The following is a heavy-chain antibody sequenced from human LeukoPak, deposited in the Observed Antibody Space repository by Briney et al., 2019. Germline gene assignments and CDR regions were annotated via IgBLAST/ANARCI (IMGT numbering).Heavy chain of an antibody. V-gene: IGHV1-18*01. D-gene: IGHD3-3*01. CDR3: ARVALTIFGVAHFDY. CDR1: GYTFTSYG. J-gene: IGHJ4*02. CDR2: ISAYNGNT. Sequence: ASVKVSCKASGYTFTSYGISWVRQAPGQGLEWMGWISAYNGNTNYAQELQGRVTMTTDTSTSTAYMELRSLRSDDTAVYYCARVALTIFGVAHFDYWGQGTLVTVSS.